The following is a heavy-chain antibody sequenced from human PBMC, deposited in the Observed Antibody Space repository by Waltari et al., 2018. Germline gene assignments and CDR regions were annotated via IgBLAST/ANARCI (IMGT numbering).Heavy chain of an antibody. CDR1: GFTFSSYG. CDR3: AKDELLWWPGNCEY. CDR2: IRYDGSKK. J-gene: IGHJ4*02. Sequence: QVQLVESGGGVVQPGGSLRLSCAASGFTFSSYGMHWVRQAPGKGLEWVAFIRYDGSKKNYADYVKGRFTISRDNSKNTLYLQMNSLRAEDTAVYYCAKDELLWWPGNCEYWGQGTLVTVSS. D-gene: IGHD2-21*01. V-gene: IGHV3-30*02.